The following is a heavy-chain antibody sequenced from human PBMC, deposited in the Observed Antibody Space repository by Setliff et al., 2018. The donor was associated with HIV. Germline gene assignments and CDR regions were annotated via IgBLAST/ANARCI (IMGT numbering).Heavy chain of an antibody. D-gene: IGHD3-16*01. V-gene: IGHV4-38-2*02. Sequence: SETLSLTCAVSGYSISSGYYWGWIRQPPGKGLEWIGSAFHSGATNYNPSLKSRVTMSVDTSNNHFSLNLKSVTAADTAVYYCARDPLGYNWRRYFDFWGQGAVVTVSS. CDR3: ARDPLGYNWRRYFDF. J-gene: IGHJ4*02. CDR1: GYSISSGYY. CDR2: AFHSGAT.